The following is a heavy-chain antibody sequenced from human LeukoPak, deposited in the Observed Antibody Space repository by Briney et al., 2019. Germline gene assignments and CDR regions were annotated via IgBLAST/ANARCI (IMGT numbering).Heavy chain of an antibody. CDR3: ARERGGY. CDR2: IYHSGRT. J-gene: IGHJ4*02. D-gene: IGHD2-15*01. Sequence: SETLSLTCTVSGGSISSSSYYWGWIRQPPGKGLEWIGSIYHSGRTYYNPSLKSRVTISVDTSKNQFSLKLSSVTAADTAVYYCARERGGYWGQGTLVTVSS. CDR1: GGSISSSSYY. V-gene: IGHV4-39*07.